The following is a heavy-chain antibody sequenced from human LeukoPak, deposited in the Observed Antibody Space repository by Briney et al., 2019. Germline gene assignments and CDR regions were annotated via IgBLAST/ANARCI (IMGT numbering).Heavy chain of an antibody. J-gene: IGHJ4*02. CDR2: ISSSSTYI. CDR1: GFTFSNAW. D-gene: IGHD4-17*01. CDR3: ARQRTTMTTGLLGY. Sequence: GGSLRLSCAASGFTFSNAWMSWVRQAPGKGLEWVSSISSSSTYIYYADSVKGRFTISRDNAKNSLYLQMNSLRAEDTAVYYCARQRTTMTTGLLGYWGQGTLVTVSS. V-gene: IGHV3-21*01.